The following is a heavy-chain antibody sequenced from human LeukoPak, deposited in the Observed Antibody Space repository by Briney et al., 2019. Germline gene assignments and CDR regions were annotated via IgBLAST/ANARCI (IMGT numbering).Heavy chain of an antibody. CDR1: GFTLSNYW. J-gene: IGHJ6*02. Sequence: GGSLRLSCAASGFTLSNYWMHWVRQAPGKGLVWVSRINADGSSASYADSVKGRFTNSRDNAKNTLYLQMNSLRAKDTAMYYCARDYGRSRDYGMDVWGQGTTVTVSS. V-gene: IGHV3-74*01. CDR3: ARDYGRSRDYGMDV. CDR2: INADGSSA. D-gene: IGHD3-10*01.